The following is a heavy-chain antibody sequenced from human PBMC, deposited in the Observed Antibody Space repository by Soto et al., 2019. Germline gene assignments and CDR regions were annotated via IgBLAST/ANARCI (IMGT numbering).Heavy chain of an antibody. Sequence: GGSLRLSCAASGFTFSSYSMNWVRQAPGKGLEWVSYISSSSSTIYYADSVKGRFTISRDNAKNSLYLQMNSLRDEDTAVYYCARDNRHSSGWYGLEGFDYWGQGTLVTVSS. CDR2: ISSSSSTI. V-gene: IGHV3-48*02. J-gene: IGHJ4*02. CDR1: GFTFSSYS. D-gene: IGHD6-19*01. CDR3: ARDNRHSSGWYGLEGFDY.